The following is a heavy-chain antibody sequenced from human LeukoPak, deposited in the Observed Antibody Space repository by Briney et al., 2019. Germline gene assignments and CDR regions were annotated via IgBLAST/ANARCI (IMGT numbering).Heavy chain of an antibody. CDR1: GGSTSSYY. J-gene: IGHJ5*02. V-gene: IGHV4-59*01. CDR3: ARDGGIAVAGSDGWFDP. CDR2: IYYSGST. D-gene: IGHD6-19*01. Sequence: SETLSLTCTVSGGSTSSYYWSWIRQPPGKGLEWIGYIYYSGSTNYNPSLKSRVTISVDTSKNQFSLKLSSVTAADTAVYYCARDGGIAVAGSDGWFDPWGQGTLVTVSS.